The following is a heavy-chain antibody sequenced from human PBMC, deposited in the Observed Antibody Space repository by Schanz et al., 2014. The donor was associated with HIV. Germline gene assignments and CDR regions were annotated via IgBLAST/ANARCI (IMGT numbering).Heavy chain of an antibody. CDR3: ARVFGRTYGLPDY. Sequence: QVQLVESGGGVVQPGGSLRLSCAASGFTFTDNYMSWIRQAPGKGLEWLSNISVKGATREYADSVKGRFTISRDNARTSLYLQMNSLRAEDTAVYYCARVFGRTYGLPDYWGQGTLVTVSS. CDR2: ISVKGATR. V-gene: IGHV3-11*01. D-gene: IGHD3-10*01. J-gene: IGHJ4*02. CDR1: GFTFTDNY.